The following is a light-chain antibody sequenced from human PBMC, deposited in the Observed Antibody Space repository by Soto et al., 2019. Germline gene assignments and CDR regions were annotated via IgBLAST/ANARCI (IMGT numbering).Light chain of an antibody. J-gene: IGKJ4*01. V-gene: IGKV4-1*01. CDR3: QQYYGIPLT. CDR1: RSLLHNSNDKNY. Sequence: DIVMTQSPDSLAVSLGERATINCKSSRSLLHNSNDKNYLAWYQQKPGQPPKLLFYWASTRQSGVPERFSGSGSERDFTLTVTSLRAEDGAVYYCQQYYGIPLTFRGGTQVEIK. CDR2: WAS.